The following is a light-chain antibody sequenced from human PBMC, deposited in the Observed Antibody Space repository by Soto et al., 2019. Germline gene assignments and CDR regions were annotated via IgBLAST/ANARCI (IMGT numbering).Light chain of an antibody. CDR1: QSITKL. CDR2: DAS. J-gene: IGKJ1*01. Sequence: DIQMTQSPSTLSASVGDRVTITCRASQSITKLLAWYQQKPGKGPKLLIYDASSLEGGVPPRFSVSGSGTEFTLTISSLQPDDFAPYYCHQYNSDPPWTFGQGTKGDIK. CDR3: HQYNSDPPWT. V-gene: IGKV1-5*01.